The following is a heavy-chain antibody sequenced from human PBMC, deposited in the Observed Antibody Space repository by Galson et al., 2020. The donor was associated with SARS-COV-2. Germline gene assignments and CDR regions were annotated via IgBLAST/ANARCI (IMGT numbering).Heavy chain of an antibody. V-gene: IGHV3-30*18. CDR3: AKVPYSNSVRRNYYFDY. D-gene: IGHD3-10*02. CDR2: ISYDGSNK. CDR1: GFIFDTHG. Sequence: GGSLRLSCAASGFIFDTHGMHWVRQAPGKGLAWVAVISYDGSNKFYADSVKGRFTISRDNSKNTLYLQMNSLRAEDTAVYYCAKVPYSNSVRRNYYFDYWGQGTLVAVSS. J-gene: IGHJ4*02.